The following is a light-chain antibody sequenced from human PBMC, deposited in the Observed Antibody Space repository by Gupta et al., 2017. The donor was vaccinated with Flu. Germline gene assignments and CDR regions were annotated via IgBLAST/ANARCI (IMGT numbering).Light chain of an antibody. Sequence: QSALTQPASVSGSPGQSITISCTGTSSDVGGYNYVSWYQQHPGKAPKLMIYEVSKRPSGVSNRFAGSKSGNTASLTISGRQAEHEADYYCSSYTSSSPSVFGTATKFTVL. CDR2: EVS. CDR1: SSDVGGYNY. V-gene: IGLV2-14*01. J-gene: IGLJ1*01. CDR3: SSYTSSSPSV.